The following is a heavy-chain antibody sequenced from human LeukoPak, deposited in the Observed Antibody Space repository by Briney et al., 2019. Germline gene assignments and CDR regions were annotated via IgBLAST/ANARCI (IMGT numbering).Heavy chain of an antibody. J-gene: IGHJ4*02. V-gene: IGHV3-33*01. D-gene: IGHD5-12*01. CDR1: GFTFRSDG. Sequence: SGGSLRLSCAASGFTFRSDGMHWVRQAPGKGLEWVAGIWYDGSNKYYADSVKGRFTISRDNSKNTLYLQMNSLRAEDTAVYYCARGSGGHDWWGQGTLVTVSS. CDR3: ARGSGGHDW. CDR2: IWYDGSNK.